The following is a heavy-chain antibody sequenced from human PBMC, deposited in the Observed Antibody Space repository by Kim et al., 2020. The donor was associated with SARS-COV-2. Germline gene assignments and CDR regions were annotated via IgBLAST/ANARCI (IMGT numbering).Heavy chain of an antibody. Sequence: SETLSLTCAVYGGSLSSSNWWSWVRQPPGKGLEWIGENYNSGSTNYNPSLKSRATISVDKSKNQFSLKLTAVTAADTAVYYCARGRLWFGEIQYNWFDPWGQGTLVTVSS. CDR1: GGSLSSSNW. CDR2: NYNSGST. V-gene: IGHV4-4*02. J-gene: IGHJ5*02. CDR3: ARGRLWFGEIQYNWFDP. D-gene: IGHD3-10*01.